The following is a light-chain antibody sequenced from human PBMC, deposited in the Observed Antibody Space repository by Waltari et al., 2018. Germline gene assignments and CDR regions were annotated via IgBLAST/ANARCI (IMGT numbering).Light chain of an antibody. J-gene: IGKJ4*01. V-gene: IGKV4-1*01. Sequence: DIVMTQSSDALVASLGERTAVNCKSSQSVLYTSNNKNYLAWYQQTSGQPTKLLIHWATTRGAGVPDRFSGSGSGSDFTLTIRSLQAEDVAVYYCQQYYSGPLTFGGGTKVEIK. CDR2: WAT. CDR1: QSVLYTSNNKNY. CDR3: QQYYSGPLT.